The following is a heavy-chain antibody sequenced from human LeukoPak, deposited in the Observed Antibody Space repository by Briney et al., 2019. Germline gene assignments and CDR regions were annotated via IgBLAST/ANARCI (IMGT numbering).Heavy chain of an antibody. CDR3: ARQGEYFDY. Sequence: PGGSLRLSCAASGFTFSSYAIHWVRQAPGKGLEWVAVISYDGSNKYYADSVKGRFTISRDNSKNTLYLQMNSLRAEDTAVYYCARQGEYFDYWGQGTLVTVSS. V-gene: IGHV3-30-3*01. CDR1: GFTFSSYA. CDR2: ISYDGSNK. D-gene: IGHD3-16*01. J-gene: IGHJ4*02.